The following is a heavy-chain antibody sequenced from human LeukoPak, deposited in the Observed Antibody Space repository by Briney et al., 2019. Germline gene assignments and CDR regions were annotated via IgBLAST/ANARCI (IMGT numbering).Heavy chain of an antibody. CDR2: ISYDGSNK. Sequence: GRSLRLSCAASGFSFSDYAMHWVRQAPGKGLEWAAVISYDGSNKYYIDSVKGRFTISRDNSKNALSLQMNSLRAEDTAVYYCSMDLRTAVADWFDPWGQGTLVTVSS. J-gene: IGHJ5*02. V-gene: IGHV3-30*04. CDR3: SMDLRTAVADWFDP. CDR1: GFSFSDYA. D-gene: IGHD6-19*01.